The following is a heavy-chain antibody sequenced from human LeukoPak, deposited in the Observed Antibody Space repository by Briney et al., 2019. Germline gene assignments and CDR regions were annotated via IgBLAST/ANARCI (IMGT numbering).Heavy chain of an antibody. Sequence: SETLSLTCTVSGYSISSGYYWGWIRQPPGKGLEWIGSIYHSGSTCYNPSLKSRVTISVDTSKNQFSLKLSSVTAADTAVYYCAREKRDYYDSSGYYLSWFDPWGQGTLVTVSS. J-gene: IGHJ5*02. D-gene: IGHD3-22*01. CDR3: AREKRDYYDSSGYYLSWFDP. V-gene: IGHV4-38-2*02. CDR2: IYHSGST. CDR1: GYSISSGYY.